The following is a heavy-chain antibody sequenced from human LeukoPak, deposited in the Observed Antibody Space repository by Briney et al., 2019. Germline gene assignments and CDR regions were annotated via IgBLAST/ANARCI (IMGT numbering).Heavy chain of an antibody. CDR1: GGTFSSYA. CDR3: ARDGDSRYCSSTSCFPFDP. CDR2: IIPIFGTA. V-gene: IGHV1-69*13. D-gene: IGHD2-2*01. J-gene: IGHJ5*02. Sequence: RASVKVSCKASGGTFSSYAISWVRQAPGQGLEWMGGIIPIFGTANYAQKFQGRVTITADESTSTAYMELSSLRSEDTAVYYCARDGDSRYCSSTSCFPFDPWGQGTLVTVSS.